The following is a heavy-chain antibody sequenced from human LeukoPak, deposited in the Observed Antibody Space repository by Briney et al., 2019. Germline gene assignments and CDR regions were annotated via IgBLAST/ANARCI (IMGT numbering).Heavy chain of an antibody. V-gene: IGHV3-21*01. CDR3: ARETYYYDSSGDFDY. CDR2: ISSSSSYI. J-gene: IGHJ4*02. Sequence: GGSLRLPCAVSGFTFSSYSMNWVRQAPGKGLEWVSSISSSSSYIFYADSVKGRFTISRDNAKNSLYLQMNSLRAEDTAVYYCARETYYYDSSGDFDYWGQGTLVTVSS. D-gene: IGHD3-22*01. CDR1: GFTFSSYS.